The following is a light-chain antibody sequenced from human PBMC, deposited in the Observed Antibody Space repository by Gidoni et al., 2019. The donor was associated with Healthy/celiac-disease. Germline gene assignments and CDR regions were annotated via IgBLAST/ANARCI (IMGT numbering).Light chain of an antibody. J-gene: IGKJ1*01. CDR1: KSVRRSY. V-gene: IGKV3-20*01. CDR2: GAS. Sequence: ELVLTQSPGTLSLSPGERATLSCRASKSVRRSYLAWYQQKPGQAPRLLIYGASSRATGIPDRFSGSGSGTDLTLTISRLEPEDFAVYYCQQYGSSPATFGQGTKVEIK. CDR3: QQYGSSPAT.